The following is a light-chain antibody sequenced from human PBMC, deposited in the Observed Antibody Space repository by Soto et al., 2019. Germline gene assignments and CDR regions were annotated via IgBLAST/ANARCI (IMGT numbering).Light chain of an antibody. V-gene: IGLV2-14*01. J-gene: IGLJ2*01. CDR3: SSYTSSLVV. CDR1: SSDVGGYNY. CDR2: EVS. Sequence: QSALTQPASVSGSPGQSITISCTGTSSDVGGYNYVSWYQQHPGKAPKLMIYEVSNRPSRVSNRFSGSKSGNTASLTISGLQAEDEADYYCSSYTSSLVVFGGGTKLTVL.